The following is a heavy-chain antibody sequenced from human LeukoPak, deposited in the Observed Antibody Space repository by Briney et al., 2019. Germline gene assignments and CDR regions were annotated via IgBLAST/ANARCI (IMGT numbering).Heavy chain of an antibody. CDR2: INPNSGGT. CDR3: ASQRGPVVPAAIRKNS. J-gene: IGHJ4*02. Sequence: GASVKVSCKASGYTFTGYYMHWVRQAPGQGLEWMGWINPNSGGTNYAQKFQGRVTMPRDTYISTAYMGLSRLRSDDTAMYYCASQRGPVVPAAIRKNSWGQGTLVTVSS. D-gene: IGHD2-2*02. CDR1: GYTFTGYY. V-gene: IGHV1-2*02.